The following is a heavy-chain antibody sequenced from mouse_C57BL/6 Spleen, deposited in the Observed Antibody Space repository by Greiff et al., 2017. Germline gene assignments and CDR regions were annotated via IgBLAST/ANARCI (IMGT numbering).Heavy chain of an antibody. V-gene: IGHV1-15*01. Sequence: QVHVKQSGAELVRPGASVTLSCKASGYTFTDYEMHWVKQTPVHGLEWIGAIDPETGGTAYNQKFKGKAILTADKSSSTAYMELRSLTSEDSAVYYCTREGADDYYGSRYYFDYWGQGTTLTVSS. CDR2: IDPETGGT. D-gene: IGHD1-1*01. J-gene: IGHJ2*01. CDR3: TREGADDYYGSRYYFDY. CDR1: GYTFTDYE.